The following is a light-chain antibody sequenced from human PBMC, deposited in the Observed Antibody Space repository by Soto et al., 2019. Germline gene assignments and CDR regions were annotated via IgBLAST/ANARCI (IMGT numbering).Light chain of an antibody. J-gene: IGLJ2*01. Sequence: QSALTQPASVSGSPGQSITISCTGTSSDIGGYNYVSWFQQHPDKTPKLMIYDVTNRPSGVSSRFSGSKSGNTASLTISGLQAEDEADYYCSSYASSSTVVFGGGTQLTVL. CDR3: SSYASSSTVV. CDR1: SSDIGGYNY. V-gene: IGLV2-14*01. CDR2: DVT.